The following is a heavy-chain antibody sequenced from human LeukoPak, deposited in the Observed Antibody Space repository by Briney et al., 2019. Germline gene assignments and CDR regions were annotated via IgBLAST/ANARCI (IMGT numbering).Heavy chain of an antibody. CDR2: ISGSGGRT. J-gene: IGHJ4*02. CDR3: AKESAVTTVFDY. Sequence: GGSLRLSCAASGFTFSSYGMSWVRQAPGKGLECVSVISGSGGRTYYADSVKGRFTISRDNSKNTLYLQMNSLRAEDTAVYYCAKESAVTTVFDYWGQGTLVTVSS. V-gene: IGHV3-23*01. D-gene: IGHD4-17*01. CDR1: GFTFSSYG.